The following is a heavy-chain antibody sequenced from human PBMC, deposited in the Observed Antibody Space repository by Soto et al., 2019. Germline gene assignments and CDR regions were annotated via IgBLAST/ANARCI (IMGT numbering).Heavy chain of an antibody. V-gene: IGHV5-51*01. Sequence: GESLKISCEGSGYSFTSYWIVWLRQIPGKRLEWMGIIYPGDSDTRYSPSFQGQVTISADKSISTAYLQWSSLKASDTAMYYCARVNYDILTGYWERFDPWGQGTLVTVSS. CDR3: ARVNYDILTGYWERFDP. CDR1: GYSFTSYW. D-gene: IGHD3-9*01. CDR2: IYPGDSDT. J-gene: IGHJ5*02.